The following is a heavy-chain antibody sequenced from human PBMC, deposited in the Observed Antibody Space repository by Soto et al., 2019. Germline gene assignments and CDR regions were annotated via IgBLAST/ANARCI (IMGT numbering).Heavy chain of an antibody. Sequence: QVQLVESGGGVVQSGRSLRLSCAASGFSFSSYGIHWVRQAPGEGLEWVAVISYDGSKEFYAESVKGRFTISRDNSKNTLYLEMNSLRVGYSAVYYCARELFYGSGSHSSYYYYYGMDVWGQGTTVTVSS. J-gene: IGHJ6*02. D-gene: IGHD3-10*01. CDR2: ISYDGSKE. CDR3: ARELFYGSGSHSSYYYYYGMDV. V-gene: IGHV3-30-3*01. CDR1: GFSFSSYG.